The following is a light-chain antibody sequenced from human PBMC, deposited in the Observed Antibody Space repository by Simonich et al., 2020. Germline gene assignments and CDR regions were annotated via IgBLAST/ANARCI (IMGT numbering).Light chain of an antibody. CDR3: QQYNSYHT. V-gene: IGKV1-5*03. CDR1: QSISSW. J-gene: IGKJ2*01. Sequence: IQLTQSPSSLSASVGDRVTITCRASQSISSWLAWYQQKPGKAPKLLIYKASSLESGVPSRFSGSGSVTEFTLTISSLQPDDFATYYCQQYNSYHTFGQGTKLEIK. CDR2: KAS.